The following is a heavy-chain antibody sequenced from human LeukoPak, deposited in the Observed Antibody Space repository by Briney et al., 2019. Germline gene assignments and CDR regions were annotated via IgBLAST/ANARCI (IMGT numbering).Heavy chain of an antibody. CDR2: INHSGST. CDR1: GGSFSGYY. J-gene: IGHJ5*02. D-gene: IGHD3-16*01. CDR3: ARDRGRGKSWFDP. V-gene: IGHV4-34*01. Sequence: PSETLSLTCAVYGGSFSGYYWSWIRQPPGRGLEWIGEINHSGSTNYNPSLKSRVTISVDTSKNQFSPKLSSVTAADTAVYYCARDRGRGKSWFDPWGQGTLVTVSS.